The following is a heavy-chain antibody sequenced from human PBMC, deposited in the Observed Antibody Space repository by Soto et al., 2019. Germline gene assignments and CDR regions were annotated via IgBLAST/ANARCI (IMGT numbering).Heavy chain of an antibody. CDR1: GYTFTSYG. D-gene: IGHD6-13*01. CDR2: INPYNGNT. V-gene: IGHV1-18*01. CDR3: ARVGVGLAAPRVWPY. Sequence: ASVKVSCKAFGYTFTSYGISWVRQAPGQGLEWMAWINPYNGNTKYAEKFLGRVTVTTDTSTATAYMEVRSLTSDDTAVFCCARVGVGLAAPRVWPYWGQGTPVTVSS. J-gene: IGHJ4*02.